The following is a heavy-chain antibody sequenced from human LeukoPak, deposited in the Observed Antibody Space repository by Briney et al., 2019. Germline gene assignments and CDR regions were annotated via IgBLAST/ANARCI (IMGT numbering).Heavy chain of an antibody. V-gene: IGHV4-30-4*01. D-gene: IGHD1-26*01. CDR2: IYYSGST. CDR1: GGSISSGDYY. CDR3: ARDQLRNDAFDI. Sequence: SQTLSLNCTVSGGSISSGDYYWSWIRQPPGKGLEWIGYIYYSGSTYYNPSLKSRVTISVDTSKNQFSLKLSSVTAADTAVYYCARDQLRNDAFDIWGQGTMVTVSS. J-gene: IGHJ3*02.